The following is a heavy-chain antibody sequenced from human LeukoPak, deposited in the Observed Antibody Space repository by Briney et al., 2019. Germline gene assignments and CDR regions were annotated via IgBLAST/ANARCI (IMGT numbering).Heavy chain of an antibody. D-gene: IGHD3-22*01. J-gene: IGHJ4*02. Sequence: PGESLKISCKGSGYSFTSYWIGWVRQMPGKGLEWMGIIYPGDSDTRYSPSFQGQVTISVDKSISTAYLQWSSLKASDTAMYYCASSAHYYDSSGYLLDYWGQGTLVTVSS. CDR1: GYSFTSYW. CDR3: ASSAHYYDSSGYLLDY. CDR2: IYPGDSDT. V-gene: IGHV5-51*01.